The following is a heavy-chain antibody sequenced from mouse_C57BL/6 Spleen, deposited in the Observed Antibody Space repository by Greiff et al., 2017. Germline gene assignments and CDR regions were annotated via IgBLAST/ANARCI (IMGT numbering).Heavy chain of an antibody. Sequence: VHVKQSGPELVKPGASVKISCKASGYTFTDYYMNWVKQSHGKSLEWIGDINPNNGGTSYNQKFKGKATLTVDKSSSTAYMELRSLTSEDSAVYYCARDDYDGHYAMDYWGQGTSVTVSS. V-gene: IGHV1-26*01. CDR2: INPNNGGT. J-gene: IGHJ4*01. D-gene: IGHD2-4*01. CDR3: ARDDYDGHYAMDY. CDR1: GYTFTDYY.